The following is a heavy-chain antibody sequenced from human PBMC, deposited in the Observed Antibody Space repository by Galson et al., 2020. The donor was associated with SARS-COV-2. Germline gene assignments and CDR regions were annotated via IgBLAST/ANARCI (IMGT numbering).Heavy chain of an antibody. D-gene: IGHD2-2*01. CDR3: ARCLLPDTKGAFDV. V-gene: IGHV4-4*07. J-gene: IGHJ3*01. Sequence: SEPLSLTCTVSGVSIRSDYWSWIRQAAGKGLEYIGRINVNGDTNYTPSLRNRVTMSVDTSKSQFSLKLASVTAADTAVYYCARCLLPDTKGAFDVWGQGSMVTVSS. CDR1: GVSIRSDY. CDR2: INVNGDT.